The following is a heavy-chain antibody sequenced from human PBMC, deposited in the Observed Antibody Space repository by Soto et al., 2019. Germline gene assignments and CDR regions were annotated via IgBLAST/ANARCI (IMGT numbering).Heavy chain of an antibody. J-gene: IGHJ4*02. CDR1: GYTFTSYG. CDR2: KSAYNGNT. CDR3: ARVTSGLGELSFYFDY. V-gene: IGHV1-18*01. Sequence: ASVKVSCKASGYTFTSYGISWVRQAPGQGLEWMGWKSAYNGNTNYAKKLQGRVTMTTDTSTSKAYMELTSLRSDDTAVYYCARVTSGLGELSFYFDYWSQGTLVTVSS. D-gene: IGHD3-16*02.